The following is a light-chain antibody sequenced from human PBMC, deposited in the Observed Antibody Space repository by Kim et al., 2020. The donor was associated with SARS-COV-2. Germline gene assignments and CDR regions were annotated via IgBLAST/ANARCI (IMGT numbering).Light chain of an antibody. CDR3: QSYDSKLGVG. J-gene: IGLJ2*01. CDR2: EDN. Sequence: NFMLTQPHSVSASPGKTVTISCTRSSGSIASNYVQWYQQRPGSAPTTVIYEDNQRPSGVPDRFSGSIDSSSNSASLTISGLKTEDEAVYYCQSYDSKLGVGCGGGTELSVL. CDR1: SGSIASNY. V-gene: IGLV6-57*03.